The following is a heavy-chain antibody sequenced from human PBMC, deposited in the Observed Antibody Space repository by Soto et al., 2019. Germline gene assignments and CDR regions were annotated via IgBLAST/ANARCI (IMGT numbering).Heavy chain of an antibody. J-gene: IGHJ6*02. V-gene: IGHV3-48*02. CDR3: ARKQRAPYCYGYVYDPYYYYYGMDV. CDR1: GFTFSSYS. Sequence: GGSLRLSCAASGFTFSSYSMNWVRQAPGKGLEWVSYISSSSSTIYYADSVKGRFTISRDNAKNSLYLQMNSLRDEDTAVYYCARKQRAPYCYGYVYDPYYYYYGMDVWGQGTTVTVSS. D-gene: IGHD5-18*01. CDR2: ISSSSSTI.